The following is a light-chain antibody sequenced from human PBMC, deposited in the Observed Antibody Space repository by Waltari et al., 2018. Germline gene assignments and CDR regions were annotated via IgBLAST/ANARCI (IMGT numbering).Light chain of an antibody. CDR3: SSWDDSVIGPV. CDR2: SNN. CDR1: SSNIRRKT. V-gene: IGLV1-44*01. J-gene: IGLJ2*01. Sequence: QSVLTQPPSASGTPGQRVTISCSGSSSNIRRKTGNWYQQLPGTAPKLLIFSNNQRPSGVPDRFSGSKSGTSASLAISGLLSEDEADYYCSSWDDSVIGPVFGGGTKLTVL.